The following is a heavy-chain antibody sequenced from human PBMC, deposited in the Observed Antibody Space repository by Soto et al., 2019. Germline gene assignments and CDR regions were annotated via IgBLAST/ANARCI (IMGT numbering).Heavy chain of an antibody. J-gene: IGHJ3*02. V-gene: IGHV1-24*01. CDR1: GYTPTELS. Sequence: ASVKVSCKVSGYTPTELSMHWGRQAPGKGLEWVGGFDPEDGETIYAQKFQGRVTMTEDTSTDTAYMELSSLRSEDTAVYYCATVSRGLRFLEWLLSQNSAFDIWGQGTMVTVSS. D-gene: IGHD3-3*01. CDR2: FDPEDGET. CDR3: ATVSRGLRFLEWLLSQNSAFDI.